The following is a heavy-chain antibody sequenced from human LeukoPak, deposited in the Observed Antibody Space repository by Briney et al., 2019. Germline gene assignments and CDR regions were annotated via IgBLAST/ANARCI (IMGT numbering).Heavy chain of an antibody. CDR1: GGSISSSGYY. Sequence: SETLSLTCTVSGGSISSSGYYWGWTRQPPGKGLEWIGTIYYFGSTYYNPSLKSRVTISVDTSKNQFSLKLSSVTAADTAVYYCARRYYDILGPWGQGTLVTVSS. J-gene: IGHJ5*02. V-gene: IGHV4-39*01. CDR2: IYYFGST. CDR3: ARRYYDILGP. D-gene: IGHD3-9*01.